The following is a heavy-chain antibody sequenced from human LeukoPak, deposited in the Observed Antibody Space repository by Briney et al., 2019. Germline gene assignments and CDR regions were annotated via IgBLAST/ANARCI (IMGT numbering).Heavy chain of an antibody. CDR2: IWHDGSNK. Sequence: PGGSLRLSCATSGFTFSNYGMHWVRQAPGKGLEWVAVIWHDGSNKYYADSVKGRFTVSRDNSKNNLYLQMNSRRTEDTPVFYCAKNFDYWGQGTLVTVSS. CDR3: AKNFDY. J-gene: IGHJ4*02. V-gene: IGHV3-33*03. CDR1: GFTFSNYG.